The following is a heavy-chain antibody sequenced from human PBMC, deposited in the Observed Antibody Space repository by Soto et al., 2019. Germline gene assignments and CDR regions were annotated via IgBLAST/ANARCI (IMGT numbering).Heavy chain of an antibody. Sequence: PSETLSLTCAVSGGSISSGGYSWSWIRQPPGKGLEWIGYIYHSGSTYYNPSLKSRVTISVDTSKNQFSLKLSSVTAADTAVYYCARQVLAPYYYYGMDVWGQGTTVTVSS. CDR2: IYHSGST. J-gene: IGHJ6*02. V-gene: IGHV4-30-2*03. D-gene: IGHD3-10*01. CDR1: GGSISSGGYS. CDR3: ARQVLAPYYYYGMDV.